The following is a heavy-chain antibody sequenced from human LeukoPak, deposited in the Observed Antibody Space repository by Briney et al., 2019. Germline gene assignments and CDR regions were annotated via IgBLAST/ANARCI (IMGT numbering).Heavy chain of an antibody. J-gene: IGHJ4*02. V-gene: IGHV3-74*01. CDR3: AKDRIYKPHFDY. CDR2: INADGSST. Sequence: GGSLRLSCVASGFTFSSYWMHWVRHAPGKGPVWVSQINADGSSTNYADSVKGRFPISRDTAKNTLYLQMNSLRVEDTAVYYCAKDRIYKPHFDYWGQGTLVTVSS. D-gene: IGHD1-14*01. CDR1: GFTFSSYW.